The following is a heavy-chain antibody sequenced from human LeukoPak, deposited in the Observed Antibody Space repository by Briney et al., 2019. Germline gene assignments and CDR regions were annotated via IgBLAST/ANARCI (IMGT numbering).Heavy chain of an antibody. D-gene: IGHD4-17*01. CDR3: APGHEYGLLDY. CDR1: GYSLSQLT. Sequence: ASVKVSCKVSGYSLSQLTMHWVRHAPGKGREWMGGFDPGMAETIYAEKFQGRITMTEDTFTDTAYMELSSLRSEDTAVYYCAPGHEYGLLDYWGQGTLVTVSS. J-gene: IGHJ4*02. CDR2: FDPGMAET. V-gene: IGHV1-24*01.